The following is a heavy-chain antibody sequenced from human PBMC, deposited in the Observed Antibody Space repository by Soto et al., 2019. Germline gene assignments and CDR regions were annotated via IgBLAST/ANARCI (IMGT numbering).Heavy chain of an antibody. CDR2: IYSIGRA. V-gene: IGHV4-59*01. J-gene: IGHJ4*02. Sequence: QVQLQESGPGLVKPSETLSLTCTVSGVSISIYYWSWIRQPPGKGLEWLGYIYSIGRANSNPSLKSRITMSVDTSKNQFSLNLNSVTAADTAVYYCARVLSGFKDHHFDYWGQGILVTVSS. CDR3: ARVLSGFKDHHFDY. D-gene: IGHD3-3*01. CDR1: GVSISIYY.